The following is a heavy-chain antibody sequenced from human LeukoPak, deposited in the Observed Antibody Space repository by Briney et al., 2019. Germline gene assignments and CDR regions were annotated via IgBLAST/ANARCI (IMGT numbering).Heavy chain of an antibody. CDR3: AVEERGLAIYT. CDR1: VFFFTNYA. J-gene: IGHJ5*02. V-gene: IGHV3-64*02. D-gene: IGHD2-21*01. Sequence: PGGALRLSCVPSVFFFTNYAMHWVRQDPREGLEYVSAIRSSGDKTYYADSVKGRFPISRDNSRNTLFFQMGSRRAEDMAVYYCAVEERGLAIYTWGQRTLGSVSS. CDR2: IRSSGDKT.